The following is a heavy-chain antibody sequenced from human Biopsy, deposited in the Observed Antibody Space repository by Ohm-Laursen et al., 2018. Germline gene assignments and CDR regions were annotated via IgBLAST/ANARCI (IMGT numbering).Heavy chain of an antibody. Sequence: TLSLTCTVSGASITSCYWSWIRQPAGKGLEWIGHTYKGGNTNHNPSLKSRVSMSVDTSKNQLSLTLRSVTAADTAVYYCARDLPSSYYYAMDVWGQGTTVTVSS. CDR2: TYKGGNT. V-gene: IGHV4-4*07. CDR3: ARDLPSSYYYAMDV. CDR1: GASITSCY. J-gene: IGHJ6*02.